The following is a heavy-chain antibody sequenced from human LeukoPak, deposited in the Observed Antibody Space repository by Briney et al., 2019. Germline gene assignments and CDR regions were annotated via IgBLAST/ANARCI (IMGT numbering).Heavy chain of an antibody. CDR3: ARLAGSQSGDDTFDI. D-gene: IGHD3-16*01. V-gene: IGHV4-39*07. Sequence: PSETLSLTCTASSDSISSTNYFWGWIRQPPGKGLEWIGSIYYSGRTYYNPSLRSRVTISVDTSKNQYSLRLTSVTAADTAVYYCARLAGSQSGDDTFDIWGQGTMVTVSS. CDR2: IYYSGRT. J-gene: IGHJ3*02. CDR1: SDSISSTNYF.